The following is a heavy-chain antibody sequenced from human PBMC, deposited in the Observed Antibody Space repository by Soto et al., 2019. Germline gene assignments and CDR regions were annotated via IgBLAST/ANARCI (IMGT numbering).Heavy chain of an antibody. CDR1: GGSISSYY. V-gene: IGHV4-59*01. J-gene: IGHJ6*03. CDR3: ARLYPEYDYDYMDV. Sequence: QVQLQESGPGVVKPSETLSLTCTVSGGSISSYYWTWIRQPPGKGLEWIAYIYYSGGAIYNPSLKSRVTISVDTSKSEFSLRVTSVTAAYTAVYYWARLYPEYDYDYMDVWGKGTTVTVSS. CDR2: IYYSGGA. D-gene: IGHD3-16*02.